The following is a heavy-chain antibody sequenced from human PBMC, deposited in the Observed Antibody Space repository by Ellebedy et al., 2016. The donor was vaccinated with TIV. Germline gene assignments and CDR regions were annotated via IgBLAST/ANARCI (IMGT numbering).Heavy chain of an antibody. CDR3: ARGRHSYGYEWLDT. D-gene: IGHD5-18*01. J-gene: IGHJ5*02. CDR2: INQSGRT. CDR1: GGSMRSGPSC. Sequence: SETLSLXXAVSGGSMRSGPSCWGWIRQPPGKGLEWVGYINQSGRTYYNPSLKSRVTISVDRSRNKFSLDLRSVTAADTAVYYCARGRHSYGYEWLDTWGQGTLASVSS. V-gene: IGHV4-30-2*01.